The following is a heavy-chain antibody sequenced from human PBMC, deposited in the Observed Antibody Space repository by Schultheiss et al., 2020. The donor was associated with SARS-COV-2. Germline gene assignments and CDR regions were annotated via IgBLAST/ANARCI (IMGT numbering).Heavy chain of an antibody. Sequence: GGSLRLSCAASGFTFSSYSMNWVRQAPGKGLEWVSSISSTSNYIYYADSVKGRFTISRDNAKNSLYLQMNSLRAEDTAVYYCAKLERSSWSNAFDYWGQGTLVTVSS. CDR2: ISSTSNYI. CDR3: AKLERSSWSNAFDY. V-gene: IGHV3-21*04. D-gene: IGHD6-13*01. J-gene: IGHJ4*02. CDR1: GFTFSSYS.